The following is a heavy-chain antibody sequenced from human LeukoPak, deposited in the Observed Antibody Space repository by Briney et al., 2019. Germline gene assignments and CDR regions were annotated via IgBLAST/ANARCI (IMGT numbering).Heavy chain of an antibody. V-gene: IGHV1-2*02. CDR2: INPNSGGT. CDR3: ARSYGSGSYYPNV. J-gene: IGHJ6*02. CDR1: GYTFTGYY. D-gene: IGHD3-10*01. Sequence: GASVTVSFKASGYTFTGYYMHWVRQAPGQGLEWMGWINPNSGGTNYAQKFQGRVTMTRDTSISTAYMELSRLRSDDTAVYYCARSYGSGSYYPNVWGQGTTVTVSS.